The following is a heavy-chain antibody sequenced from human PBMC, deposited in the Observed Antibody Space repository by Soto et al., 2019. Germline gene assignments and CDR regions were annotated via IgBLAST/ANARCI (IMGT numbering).Heavy chain of an antibody. CDR1: GGSISSYY. D-gene: IGHD6-13*01. J-gene: IGHJ4*02. Sequence: PSETLSLTCTVSGGSISSYYWSWIRQPAGKGLEWIGRIYTSGSTNYNPSLKSPVTMSVDTSKNQFSLKLSSVTAADTAVYYCARDIGAAAATIFDYWGQGTLVTVSS. V-gene: IGHV4-4*07. CDR3: ARDIGAAAATIFDY. CDR2: IYTSGST.